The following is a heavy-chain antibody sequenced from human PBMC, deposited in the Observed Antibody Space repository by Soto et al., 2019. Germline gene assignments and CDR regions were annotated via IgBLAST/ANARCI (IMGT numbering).Heavy chain of an antibody. V-gene: IGHV6-1*01. Sequence: SPTLSLTCAISGDSVSSNSAAWNWIRQSPSRGLEWLGRTYYRSKWYNDYAVSVKSRITINPDTSKNQFSLQLNSVTPEDTAVYYCAREEDIVVVPAAYNWFDPWGQGTPVTVSS. CDR2: TYYRSKWYN. J-gene: IGHJ5*02. CDR3: AREEDIVVVPAAYNWFDP. CDR1: GDSVSSNSAA. D-gene: IGHD2-2*01.